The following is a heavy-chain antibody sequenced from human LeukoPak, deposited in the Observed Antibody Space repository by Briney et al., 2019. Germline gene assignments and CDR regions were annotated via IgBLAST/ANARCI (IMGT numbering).Heavy chain of an antibody. V-gene: IGHV4-30-2*01. D-gene: IGHD1-26*01. CDR1: GGSISSGGYY. Sequence: PSETLSLTCTVSGGSISSGGYYWSWIRQPPGKGLEWIGYIYHSGSTYYNPSLKSRVTMSVDTSKNQFSLKLSSVTAADTAVYYCARVRMGCYELPGSDAFDIWGQGTMVTVSS. CDR2: IYHSGST. J-gene: IGHJ3*02. CDR3: ARVRMGCYELPGSDAFDI.